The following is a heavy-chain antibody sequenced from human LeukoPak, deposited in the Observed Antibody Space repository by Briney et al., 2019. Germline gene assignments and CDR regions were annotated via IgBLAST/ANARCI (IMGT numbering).Heavy chain of an antibody. CDR3: ARGRVGGGLFDY. V-gene: IGHV4-59*01. D-gene: IGHD3-10*01. Sequence: SETLSLTCTVSGGSISSYYWSWIRQPPGRGLEWIGYIYYSGSTNYNPSLKSRVTISVDTSKNQFSLKLSSVTAADTAVYYCARGRVGGGLFDYWGQGTLVTVSS. CDR2: IYYSGST. CDR1: GGSISSYY. J-gene: IGHJ4*02.